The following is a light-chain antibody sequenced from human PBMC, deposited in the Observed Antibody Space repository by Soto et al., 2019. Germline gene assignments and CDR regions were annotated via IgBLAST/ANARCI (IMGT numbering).Light chain of an antibody. Sequence: QSALTQPPSVSGSPGQSITISCTGTSSDVGGSDFVSWHQQHPGKAPKLMIYDVSKWPSGVSNRFAGSNSGTTASLTISGLQAEDEADYYCSSYTSSRAYVFGTGTKLTVL. CDR2: DVS. CDR3: SSYTSSRAYV. J-gene: IGLJ1*01. V-gene: IGLV2-14*01. CDR1: SSDVGGSDF.